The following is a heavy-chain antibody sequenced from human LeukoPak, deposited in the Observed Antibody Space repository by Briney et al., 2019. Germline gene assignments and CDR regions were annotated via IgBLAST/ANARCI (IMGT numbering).Heavy chain of an antibody. V-gene: IGHV5-51*01. CDR3: ATVGRSVTTPMFY. J-gene: IGHJ4*02. CDR1: GYSFTSYW. Sequence: GEPLKISCKGSGYSFTSYWIGWVRQMPGKGLEWMGIIYPGDSDTRYSPSFQGQVTISADKSIDTAYLQWSSLKASDTAMYYCATVGRSVTTPMFYWGQGTLVTVSS. D-gene: IGHD4-23*01. CDR2: IYPGDSDT.